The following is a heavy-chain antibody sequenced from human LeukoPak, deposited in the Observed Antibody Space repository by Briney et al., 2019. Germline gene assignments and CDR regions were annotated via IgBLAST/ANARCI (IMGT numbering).Heavy chain of an antibody. V-gene: IGHV3-72*01. CDR1: GFNINDHY. D-gene: IGHD2-15*01. CDR3: TRGGLYGGSSAFDY. Sequence: PGRSLRLSCAASGFNINDHYMDWVRQAPGKGLEWIGRTRNKADGYTTVYAASVKGSFTISRDASHNSMYLQMNSLKTEDTAVYYCTRGGLYGGSSAFDYWGQGTLVTVSS. CDR2: TRNKADGYTT. J-gene: IGHJ4*02.